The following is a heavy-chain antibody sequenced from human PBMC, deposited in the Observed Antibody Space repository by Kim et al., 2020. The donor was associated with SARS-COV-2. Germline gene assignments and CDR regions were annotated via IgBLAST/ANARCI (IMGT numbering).Heavy chain of an antibody. D-gene: IGHD4-4*01. CDR2: IYPGDSDT. CDR1: GYSFTSYW. Sequence: GESLKISCKGSGYSFTSYWIGWVRQMPGKGLEWMGIIYPGDSDTRYSPSFQGQVTISADKSISTAYLQWSSLKASDTAMYYCARQFEGKDGYSVFDYWGQGTLVTVSS. V-gene: IGHV5-51*01. J-gene: IGHJ4*02. CDR3: ARQFEGKDGYSVFDY.